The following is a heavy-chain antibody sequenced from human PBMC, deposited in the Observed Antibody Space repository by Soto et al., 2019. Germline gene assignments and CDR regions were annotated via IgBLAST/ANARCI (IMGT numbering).Heavy chain of an antibody. D-gene: IGHD3-10*02. CDR2: IYYSGST. CDR3: AREFLCSGSYYNHDNLFAP. V-gene: IGHV4-59*01. CDR1: GGSISSYY. Sequence: LTCTVSGGSISSYYWSWIRQPPGKGLEWIGYIYYSGSTNYNPSLKSRVTISVDTSKNQFSLKLSSVTAADTAVYYCAREFLCSGSYYNHDNLFAPRGQGTLVPGSS. J-gene: IGHJ5*02.